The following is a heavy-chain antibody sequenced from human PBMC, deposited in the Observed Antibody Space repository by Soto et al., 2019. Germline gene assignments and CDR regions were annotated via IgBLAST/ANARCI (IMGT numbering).Heavy chain of an antibody. V-gene: IGHV4-34*01. CDR2: INHVGIT. CDR1: GGSFRGFY. J-gene: IGHJ4*02. CDR3: ARAHDFWGGRQQPIDS. Sequence: QVQLQQWGAGLLKPSETLSLTCAVSGGSFRGFYWTWIRQSPGKGLEWLGDINHVGITNYNPSLKSRVSIPVDTSKSQFSLKLSSVYAADTAVYSWARAHDFWGGRQQPIDSWGQGTLVTVSS. D-gene: IGHD3-3*01.